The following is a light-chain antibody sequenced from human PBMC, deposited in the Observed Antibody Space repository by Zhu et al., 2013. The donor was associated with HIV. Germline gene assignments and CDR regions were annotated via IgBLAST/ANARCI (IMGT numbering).Light chain of an antibody. Sequence: DIQMTQSPSSLSASVEDRVTITCRASQSISSYLNWYQHKPGKAPKLLIYAASSLQSGVPSRFSGSGSGTDFTLTISSLQPEDFATYYCHQTYSTPLTFGGGTKVEIK. CDR1: QSISSY. J-gene: IGKJ4*01. CDR2: AAS. CDR3: HQTYSTPLT. V-gene: IGKV1-39*01.